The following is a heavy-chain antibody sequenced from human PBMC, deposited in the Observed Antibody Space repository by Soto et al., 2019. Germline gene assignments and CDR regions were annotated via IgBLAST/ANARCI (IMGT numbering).Heavy chain of an antibody. J-gene: IGHJ4*02. CDR3: AREVVLTEWYFDN. CDR2: TSSDGGTK. D-gene: IGHD2-21*01. CDR1: GFTFSSYS. V-gene: IGHV3-30-3*01. Sequence: QVQLMESGGGVVQPGGSLRLSSATSGFTFSSYSMHWFRQAPGKGLEWMAVTSSDGGTKFYADSVKGRFTVSRDNSKNTLYLQMSSLRPEDTAVYYCAREVVLTEWYFDNWGQGILVTVSS.